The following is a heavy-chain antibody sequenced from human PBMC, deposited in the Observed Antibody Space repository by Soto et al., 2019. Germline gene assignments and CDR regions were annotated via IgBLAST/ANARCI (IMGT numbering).Heavy chain of an antibody. CDR1: GGSISSGGYY. D-gene: IGHD3-10*01. CDR3: ARVLERFSGNAFDI. V-gene: IGHV4-31*03. CDR2: IYYSGST. Sequence: SETLSLTCTVSGGSISSGGYYWSWIRQHPGKGLEWIGYIYYSGSTYYNPSLKSRVTISVDTSKNQFSLKLSSVTAADTAVYYCARVLERFSGNAFDIWGQGTMVTVSS. J-gene: IGHJ3*02.